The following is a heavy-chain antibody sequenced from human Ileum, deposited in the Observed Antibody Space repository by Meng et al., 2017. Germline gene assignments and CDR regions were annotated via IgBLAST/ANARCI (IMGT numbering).Heavy chain of an antibody. CDR3: ARDPLGVGGGFDI. V-gene: IGHV3-21*01. J-gene: IGHJ3*02. D-gene: IGHD3-3*01. CDR2: ISGSSSYI. Sequence: GESLKISCAASGFAFRTFSMNWVRQAPGKGLEWVSSISGSSSYIYYTDSLKGRFTISRDNAKKSVFLQMNSLRAEDTAVYYCARDPLGVGGGFDIWGQGTMVTVSS. CDR1: GFAFRTFS.